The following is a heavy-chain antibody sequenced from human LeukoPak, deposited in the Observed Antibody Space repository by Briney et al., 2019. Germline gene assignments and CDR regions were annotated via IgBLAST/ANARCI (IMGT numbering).Heavy chain of an antibody. CDR1: GYTFTGYY. CDR2: INPNSGGT. CDR3: ARDSGRLNWSSSYWYFDL. Sequence: GASVKVSCKASGYTFTGYYMHWVRQAPGQGLEWMGWINPNSGGTNYAQKFQGWVTMTRDTSISTAYMELSRLRSDDTAVYYCARDSGRLNWSSSYWYFDLWGRGTLVTVSS. D-gene: IGHD1-20*01. J-gene: IGHJ2*01. V-gene: IGHV1-2*04.